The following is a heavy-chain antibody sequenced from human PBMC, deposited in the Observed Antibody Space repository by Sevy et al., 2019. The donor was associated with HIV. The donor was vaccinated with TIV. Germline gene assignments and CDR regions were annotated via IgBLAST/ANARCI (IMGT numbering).Heavy chain of an antibody. J-gene: IGHJ6*03. CDR1: GYTLTSHY. D-gene: IGHD6-13*01. CDR2: SNPSGGYT. Sequence: ASVKVSCKASGYTLTSHYMHWVRQAPGQGLEWMAISNPSGGYTRYAQKFQGRVIMTRDTSTSTAYMELSSLRSDDTAVYYCASLAAASGLDYMDVWGKGTTVTVSS. CDR3: ASLAAASGLDYMDV. V-gene: IGHV1-46*01.